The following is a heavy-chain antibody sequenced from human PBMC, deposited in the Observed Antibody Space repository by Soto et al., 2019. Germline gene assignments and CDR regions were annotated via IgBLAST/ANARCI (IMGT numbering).Heavy chain of an antibody. CDR2: IIPIFGTA. CDR1: GGTFSSYA. Sequence: SVKVSCKASGGTFSSYAISWVRQAPGQGLEWMGGIIPIFGTANYAQKFQGRVTITADESTSTAYMELSSLRSEDTAVYYCARFGRKYYDSSGYYMGGGVHWGQGTLVTVSS. V-gene: IGHV1-69*13. J-gene: IGHJ4*02. D-gene: IGHD3-22*01. CDR3: ARFGRKYYDSSGYYMGGGVH.